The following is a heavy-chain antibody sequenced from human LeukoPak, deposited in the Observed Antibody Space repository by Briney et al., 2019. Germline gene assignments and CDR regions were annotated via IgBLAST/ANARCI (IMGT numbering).Heavy chain of an antibody. CDR3: ARQHRITMVRGVMYAFDI. J-gene: IGHJ3*02. V-gene: IGHV5-51*01. Sequence: GESLKISCKGSGNSFTNYWIGWVRQMPGKGLEWMGIIYPGDSDTRYSPSFQGQVTISADKSINTAYLQWSSLKASDTAMYYCARQHRITMVRGVMYAFDIWGQGTMVTVSS. CDR1: GNSFTNYW. D-gene: IGHD3-10*01. CDR2: IYPGDSDT.